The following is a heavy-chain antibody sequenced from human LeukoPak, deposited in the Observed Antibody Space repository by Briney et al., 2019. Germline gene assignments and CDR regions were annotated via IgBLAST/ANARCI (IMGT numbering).Heavy chain of an antibody. D-gene: IGHD5-12*01. J-gene: IGHJ5*02. CDR3: ARQIRWLRYWFDP. CDR1: GGSFSGYY. CDR2: INHSGST. Sequence: PSETLSLTCAVYGGSFSGYYWSWIRQPPGKGLEWIGEINHSGSTNYNPSLKSRVTISVDTSKNQFSLKLSSVTAADTAVYYCARQIRWLRYWFDPWGQGTLVTVSS. V-gene: IGHV4-34*01.